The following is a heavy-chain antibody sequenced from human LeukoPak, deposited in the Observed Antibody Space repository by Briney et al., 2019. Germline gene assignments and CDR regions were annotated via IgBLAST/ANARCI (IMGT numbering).Heavy chain of an antibody. CDR2: INSDGSST. Sequence: GGSLRLSCAASGFTFSSYWMHWVRQAPGKGLVWVSRINSDGSSTSYADSVKGRFTISRDNAKNTLYLQMNSLRAEDTAVYYCARDHYQWELTYYFDYWGQGTLVTVSS. V-gene: IGHV3-74*01. D-gene: IGHD1-26*01. CDR1: GFTFSSYW. J-gene: IGHJ4*02. CDR3: ARDHYQWELTYYFDY.